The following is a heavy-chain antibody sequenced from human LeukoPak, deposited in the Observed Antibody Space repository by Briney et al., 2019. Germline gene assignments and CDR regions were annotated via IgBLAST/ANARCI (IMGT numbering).Heavy chain of an antibody. CDR3: ARLRAMAGHRGGFDF. Sequence: KASETLSLTCAVSGDSISYHNYYWGWIRQPPGKGLEWIGTVYYTGNTYYNPSLKSRVPISVDTSKNQFSLQLTSMTAADTAVYYCARLRAMAGHRGGFDFWGRGTMVTVSS. CDR2: VYYTGNT. CDR1: GDSISYHNYY. V-gene: IGHV4-39*01. J-gene: IGHJ3*01. D-gene: IGHD6-19*01.